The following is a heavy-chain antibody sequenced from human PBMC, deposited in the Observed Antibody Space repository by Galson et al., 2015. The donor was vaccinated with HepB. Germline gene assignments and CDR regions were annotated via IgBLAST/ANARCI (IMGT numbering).Heavy chain of an antibody. Sequence: SLRLSCAASGFTFNSYAMHWVRQAPGKGLQWVAVITYDGTNKFYARSVKGRFTNSRDNSRNTLFLHMNSLRPEDTALYYCVKGGGYSAIRGRGGFDSWGQGALVTVSS. V-gene: IGHV3-30*04. D-gene: IGHD5-12*01. CDR2: ITYDGTNK. J-gene: IGHJ4*02. CDR1: GFTFNSYA. CDR3: VKGGGYSAIRGRGGFDS.